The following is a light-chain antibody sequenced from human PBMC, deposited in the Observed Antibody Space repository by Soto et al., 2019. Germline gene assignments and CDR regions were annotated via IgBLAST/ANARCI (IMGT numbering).Light chain of an antibody. Sequence: EIVLTQSPATLSVSPGERATLSCRASQSVSSYLAWYQQKPGQAPRLLIYDASNRAAGIPARFSGSGSGTDFTLIISSLEPEDFAIYYCQQRSNWPPWTFGQGTKVDIK. V-gene: IGKV3-11*01. CDR1: QSVSSY. CDR2: DAS. J-gene: IGKJ1*01. CDR3: QQRSNWPPWT.